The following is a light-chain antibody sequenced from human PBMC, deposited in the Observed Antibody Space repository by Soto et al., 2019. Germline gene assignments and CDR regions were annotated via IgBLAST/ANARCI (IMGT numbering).Light chain of an antibody. V-gene: IGLV2-14*01. Sequence: QSALIQPASVSGSPGQSITISCTGTSSDVGGYIYVSWHQQHPGTAPKLMIYDVSNRPSGVSNRFSGSKSGNTASLTISGLQAEDEADYYCSSFTSSNTLVFGGGTKLTVL. CDR3: SSFTSSNTLV. CDR1: SSDVGGYIY. CDR2: DVS. J-gene: IGLJ2*01.